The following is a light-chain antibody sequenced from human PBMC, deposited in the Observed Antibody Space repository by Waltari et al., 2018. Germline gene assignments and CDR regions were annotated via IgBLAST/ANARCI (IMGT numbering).Light chain of an antibody. CDR2: WAS. V-gene: IGKV4-1*01. Sequence: EIVITQSHESLAVSLCGRSLMNCKSSHSVLYSSNNKNYLAWYQQKPGQPPKLLIYWASTRESGVPDRFSGSGSGTDFTLTISSLQAEDVAVYYCQQYYSTLYTFGQGTKLEIK. J-gene: IGKJ2*01. CDR3: QQYYSTLYT. CDR1: HSVLYSSNNKNY.